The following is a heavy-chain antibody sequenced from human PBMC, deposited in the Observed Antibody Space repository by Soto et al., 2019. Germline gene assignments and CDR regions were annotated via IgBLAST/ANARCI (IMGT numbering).Heavy chain of an antibody. Sequence: GASVKVSCKASGYTFTSYGISWVRQAPEQGXEWMGWISAYNGNTNYAQRLQGRVTMTTDTSTSTAYMELRSLRSDDTAVYYCARDIVVVPAAIPIRYYYGMDVWGQGTTVTVSS. V-gene: IGHV1-18*04. CDR2: ISAYNGNT. CDR3: ARDIVVVPAAIPIRYYYGMDV. J-gene: IGHJ6*02. CDR1: GYTFTSYG. D-gene: IGHD2-2*01.